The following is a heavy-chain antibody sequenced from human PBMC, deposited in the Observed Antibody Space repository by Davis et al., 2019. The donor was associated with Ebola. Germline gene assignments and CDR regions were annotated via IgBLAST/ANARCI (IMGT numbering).Heavy chain of an antibody. CDR1: GFSFSSYG. Sequence: GESLKISCAASGFSFSSYGMHWVRQAPGKGLEWVAVISYDGSNKYYADSVKGRFTISRDNSKNTLYLQMNSLRAEDTAVYYCARGLGVRGVPAARGWFDPWGQGTLVTVSS. V-gene: IGHV3-30*03. D-gene: IGHD2-2*01. CDR3: ARGLGVRGVPAARGWFDP. J-gene: IGHJ5*02. CDR2: ISYDGSNK.